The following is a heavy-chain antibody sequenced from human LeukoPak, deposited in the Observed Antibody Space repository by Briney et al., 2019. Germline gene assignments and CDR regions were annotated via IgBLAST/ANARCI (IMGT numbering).Heavy chain of an antibody. CDR1: GGSFSSYY. CDR2: IYYSGST. CDR3: ASRIAVAGTEGYFDY. D-gene: IGHD6-19*01. J-gene: IGHJ4*02. Sequence: SETLSLTCAVYGGSFSSYYWGWIRQPPGKGLEWIGSIYYSGSTYYNPSLKSRVTISVDTSKNQFSLKLSSVTAADTAVYYCASRIAVAGTEGYFDYWGQGTLVTVSS. V-gene: IGHV4-39*01.